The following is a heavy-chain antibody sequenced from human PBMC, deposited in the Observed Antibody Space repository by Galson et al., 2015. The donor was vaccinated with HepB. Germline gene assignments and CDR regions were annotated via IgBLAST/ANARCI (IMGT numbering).Heavy chain of an antibody. D-gene: IGHD4-17*01. Sequence: LRLSCAASGFTFDDYTMHWVRQAPGKGLEWVSLISWDGGSTYYADSVKGRFTISRDNSKNSLYLQMNSLRTGDTALYYCAKGALSPANYGDYGALFDYWGQGTLVTVSS. CDR3: AKGALSPANYGDYGALFDY. CDR1: GFTFDDYT. V-gene: IGHV3-43*01. CDR2: ISWDGGST. J-gene: IGHJ4*02.